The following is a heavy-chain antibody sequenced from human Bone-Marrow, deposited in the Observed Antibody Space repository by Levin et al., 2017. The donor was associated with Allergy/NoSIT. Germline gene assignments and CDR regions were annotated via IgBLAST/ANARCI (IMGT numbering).Heavy chain of an antibody. CDR2: IYPGDSDS. CDR3: ARMSGNDCSPYCMDL. Sequence: KAGGTLRLSCQGSGYSFTSYWIGWVRQMPGKGLEWMGTIYPGDSDSKYSPSFQGQVTMSADKSISTAYLQWNSLKASDTAMYYCARMSGNDCSPYCMDLWGQGTTVTVSS. D-gene: IGHD2-21*01. V-gene: IGHV5-51*01. CDR1: GYSFTSYW. J-gene: IGHJ6*02.